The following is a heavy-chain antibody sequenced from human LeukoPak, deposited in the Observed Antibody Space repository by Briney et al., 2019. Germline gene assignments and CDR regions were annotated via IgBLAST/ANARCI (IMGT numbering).Heavy chain of an antibody. CDR1: GGTFSSYS. CDR3: EREAYYDSSVKGDAFDI. Sequence: AGGSLRLSCAASGGTFSSYSMNWGRQAPGKGLGWVSSISSSSSYIYYADSVKGRCTISRDNAKNSLYLQMNSLRAEDTAVYYCEREAYYDSSVKGDAFDIWGQGTMVTVSS. V-gene: IGHV3-21*01. CDR2: ISSSSSYI. D-gene: IGHD3-22*01. J-gene: IGHJ3*02.